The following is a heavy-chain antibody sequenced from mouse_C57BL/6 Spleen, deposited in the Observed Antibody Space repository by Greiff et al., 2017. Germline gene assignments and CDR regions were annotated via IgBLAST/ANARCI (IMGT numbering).Heavy chain of an antibody. V-gene: IGHV1-22*01. J-gene: IGHJ2*01. Sequence: EVQLQQSGPELVKPGASVKMSCKASGYTFTDYNMHWVKQSHGKSLEWIGYINPNNGGTSYNQKFKGKATLTVNKSSSTAYMELRSLTSEDSAVYYCARTLYYLYYFDYWGQGTTLTVSS. CDR1: GYTFTDYN. CDR2: INPNNGGT. D-gene: IGHD2-1*01. CDR3: ARTLYYLYYFDY.